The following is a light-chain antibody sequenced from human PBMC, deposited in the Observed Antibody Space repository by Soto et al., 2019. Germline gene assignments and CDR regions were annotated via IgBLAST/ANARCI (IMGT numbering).Light chain of an antibody. CDR2: DAS. J-gene: IGKJ1*01. V-gene: IGKV1-8*01. CDR3: QQSNSYSET. Sequence: AMPMTQCPSSCSSSTGDRVTITWRASQGISSYLAWYQQKPGKAPKLLMYDASSLESGVPSRFSGSGSGTEGTITISSLQKDDFATYYCQQSNSYSETFGQGTKVDIK. CDR1: QGISSY.